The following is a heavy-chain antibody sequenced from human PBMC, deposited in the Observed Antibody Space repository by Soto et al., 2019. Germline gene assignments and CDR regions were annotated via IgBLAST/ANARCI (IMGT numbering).Heavy chain of an antibody. J-gene: IGHJ6*02. V-gene: IGHV4-59*13. CDR2: IYYSGNT. CDR1: GDSMSPFY. D-gene: IGHD3-3*01. Sequence: QVPLQESGPGLVKPSETLSLTCTVSGDSMSPFYWNWIRQSPGKGLEWIGYIYYSGNTNYNPSLKSGVAISVDTSKNPFYLKLRSVTAADTAVYYCARGVYDYWSGYYAGSGLDVWGQGTTVTVSS. CDR3: ARGVYDYWSGYYAGSGLDV.